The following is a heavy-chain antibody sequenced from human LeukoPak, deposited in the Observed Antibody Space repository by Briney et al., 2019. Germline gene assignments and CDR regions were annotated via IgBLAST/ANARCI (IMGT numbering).Heavy chain of an antibody. CDR3: AKALNVLVPSTSRWFDP. CDR1: GFTFSKYA. D-gene: IGHD2-2*01. Sequence: GGSLRLSCAASGFTFSKYAMTWVRQAPGKGLEWVSTISDGGAATYYADSVKGRFTISRDNSKNTLSLQMNSLRAEDTAVYYCAKALNVLVPSTSRWFDPWGQGTLVTVSS. J-gene: IGHJ5*02. V-gene: IGHV3-23*01. CDR2: ISDGGAAT.